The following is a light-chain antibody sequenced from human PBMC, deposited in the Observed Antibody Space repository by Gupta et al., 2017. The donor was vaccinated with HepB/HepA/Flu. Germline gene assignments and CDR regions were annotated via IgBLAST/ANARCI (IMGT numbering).Light chain of an antibody. J-gene: IGLJ2*01. Sequence: QSLLTQPPSASATPGQRVTIACSGSSSNIGNHFVNWYQQLPGTAPNLFIYSNNKRPSGGPDRFSGSKSGTSASLAISGLQAEDEAYYYCEAWDDSLSGRVVFGGGTKLTVL. V-gene: IGLV1-44*01. CDR1: SSNIGNHF. CDR2: SNN. CDR3: EAWDDSLSGRVV.